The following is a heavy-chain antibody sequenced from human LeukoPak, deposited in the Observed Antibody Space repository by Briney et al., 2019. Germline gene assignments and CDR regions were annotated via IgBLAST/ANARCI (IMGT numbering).Heavy chain of an antibody. D-gene: IGHD1-14*01. J-gene: IGHJ4*02. CDR2: IDPDSGVT. Sequence: EASVKVSCKASGYTFTDYYIHWVRQAPGQGLEWMGRIDPDSGVTNSAQKFQGRVTITRDTSITTDYMELSGLRSDDTAVYYCARDQARTTTWYLYLNYWGQGTLVTVSS. CDR1: GYTFTDYY. V-gene: IGHV1-2*06. CDR3: ARDQARTTTWYLYLNY.